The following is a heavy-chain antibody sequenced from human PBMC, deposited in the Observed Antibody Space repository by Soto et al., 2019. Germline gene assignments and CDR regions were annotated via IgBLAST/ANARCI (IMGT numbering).Heavy chain of an antibody. J-gene: IGHJ6*02. D-gene: IGHD2-2*01. CDR2: IYYSGST. CDR3: ARDPAEYQRYYYGMDV. CDR1: GGSVSSGSYY. V-gene: IGHV4-61*01. Sequence: QVQLQESGPGLVKPSETLSLTCTVSGGSVSSGSYYWSWIRQPPGKGLEWIGYIYYSGSTNYNPSLMSRVTIPVDTSKNQFSLKLSSVTAADTAVYYCARDPAEYQRYYYGMDVWGQGTTVTVSS.